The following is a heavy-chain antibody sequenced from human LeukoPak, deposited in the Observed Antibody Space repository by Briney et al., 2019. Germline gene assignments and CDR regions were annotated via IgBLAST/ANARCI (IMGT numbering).Heavy chain of an antibody. V-gene: IGHV3-74*01. J-gene: IGHJ4*02. CDR3: GREYSSSSGRVFDY. D-gene: IGHD6-6*01. CDR1: GFTFSSYW. CDR2: INIDESGT. Sequence: GGSLRLSCVVSGFTFSSYWMHWVRQAPGKGLVWVSRINIDESGTSYADSVKGRFTISRYNAKNTLYLQMNSLRAEDTAVYYCGREYSSSSGRVFDYWGQGTLVTVSS.